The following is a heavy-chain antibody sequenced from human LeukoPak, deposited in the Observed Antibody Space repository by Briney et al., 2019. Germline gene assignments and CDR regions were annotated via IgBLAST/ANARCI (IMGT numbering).Heavy chain of an antibody. J-gene: IGHJ4*02. CDR2: IYTSGST. Sequence: SETLSLTCTVSGGSISSYYWSWIRQPARKGLEWIGRIYTSGSTNYNPSLKSRVTMSVDTSKNQFSLKLSSVTAADTAVYYCARAGHWPKSSNAFDYWGQGTLVTVSS. V-gene: IGHV4-4*07. CDR1: GGSISSYY. CDR3: ARAGHWPKSSNAFDY.